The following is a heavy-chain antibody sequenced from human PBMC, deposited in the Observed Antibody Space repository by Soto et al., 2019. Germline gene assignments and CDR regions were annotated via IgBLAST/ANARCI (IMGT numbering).Heavy chain of an antibody. CDR3: ARQWLLYFDY. J-gene: IGHJ4*02. Sequence: QVQLQQWGAGLLRPSETLSLTCAVSGGSFSDYSWSWIRQPPGEGLEWIGEIDHTGAARYNPSLKSRVTMSADASRGQFSLRLTSVTAADTAVYFCARQWLLYFDYWGRGTRVTVSS. CDR1: GGSFSDYS. V-gene: IGHV4-34*01. D-gene: IGHD5-12*01. CDR2: IDHTGAA.